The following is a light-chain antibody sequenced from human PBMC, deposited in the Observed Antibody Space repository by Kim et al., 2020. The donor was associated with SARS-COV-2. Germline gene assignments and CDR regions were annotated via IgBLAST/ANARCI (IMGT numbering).Light chain of an antibody. Sequence: GKTVTTSCTRSGGSIDDNDVQWYQQRPGGVPTAVIYEDDQRPSGVSDRFSGSIDNSANSASLTISGLKTEDEADYYCQSYNRSNVVFGGGTQLTVL. CDR1: GGSIDDND. V-gene: IGLV6-57*03. J-gene: IGLJ2*01. CDR3: QSYNRSNVV. CDR2: EDD.